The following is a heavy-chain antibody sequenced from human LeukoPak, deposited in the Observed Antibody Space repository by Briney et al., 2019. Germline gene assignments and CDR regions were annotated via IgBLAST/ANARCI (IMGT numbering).Heavy chain of an antibody. CDR3: ANWVIDY. J-gene: IGHJ4*02. Sequence: GGSLRLSCAASGFTFDDYAMHWVRQAPGKGLEWVSGISWNSGSIGYADSVKGRFTISRDNAKNSLYLQMNSLRAEDTAVYYCANWVIDYWGQGTLVTVSS. CDR2: ISWNSGSI. D-gene: IGHD2-21*01. CDR1: GFTFDDYA. V-gene: IGHV3-9*01.